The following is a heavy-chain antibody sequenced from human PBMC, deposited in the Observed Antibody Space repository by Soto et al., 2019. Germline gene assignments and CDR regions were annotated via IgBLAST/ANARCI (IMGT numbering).Heavy chain of an antibody. CDR2: IRSKAYGGTT. V-gene: IGHV3-49*03. D-gene: IGHD6-19*01. CDR3: TMSSGWYERYSYYFDY. CDR1: GFTFGDYA. J-gene: IGHJ4*02. Sequence: GGSLRLSCRASGFTFGDYAMSWFRQAPGEWLEWVGFIRSKAYGGTTEYAASVKGRFTISRDDSKSIAYLQMNSLKTEDTAVYYCTMSSGWYERYSYYFDYWGQGTLVTVSS.